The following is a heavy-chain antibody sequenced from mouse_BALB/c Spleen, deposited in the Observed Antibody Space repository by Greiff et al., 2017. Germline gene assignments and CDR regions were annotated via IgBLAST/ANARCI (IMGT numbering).Heavy chain of an antibody. D-gene: IGHD4-1*01. CDR2: ISTYNGNT. CDR1: GFNIKDTY. J-gene: IGHJ1*01. CDR3: ARTGTWYFDV. Sequence: VQLQQSGAELVKPGASVKLSCTASGFNIKDTYMHWVKQSHAKSLEWIGVISTYNGNTNYNQKFKGKATMTVDKSSSTAYMELARLTSEDSAIYYCARTGTWYFDVWGAGTTVTVSS. V-gene: IGHV1S137*01.